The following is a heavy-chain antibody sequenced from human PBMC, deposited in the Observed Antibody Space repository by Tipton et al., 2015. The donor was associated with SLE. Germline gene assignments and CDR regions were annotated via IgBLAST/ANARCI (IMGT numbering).Heavy chain of an antibody. CDR1: GLTLSSYG. J-gene: IGHJ4*02. D-gene: IGHD2-8*02. Sequence: SLRLSCAASGLTLSSYGMHWVRQAPGKGLEWVAFIRYDGSYKYYADSVKGRFTISRDNPKNTLYLQMNSLRAEDTAVYYCARDHYWYYFDYWGQGTLVTVSS. V-gene: IGHV3-30*02. CDR3: ARDHYWYYFDY. CDR2: IRYDGSYK.